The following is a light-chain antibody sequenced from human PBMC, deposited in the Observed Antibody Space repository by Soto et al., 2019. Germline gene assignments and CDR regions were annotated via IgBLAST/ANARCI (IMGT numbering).Light chain of an antibody. J-gene: IGKJ2*01. V-gene: IGKV3-20*01. CDR1: QSVSSQF. CDR3: QQYGSSPRT. Sequence: DIVLTQSPGTLSVSPGERATLSCRASQSVSSQFLAWYQQKPGQAPRLLIFGASIRATGIPDRFSGSGSGTDFTLTISRREPEDCAVYYCQQYGSSPRTFGQGTQLEIK. CDR2: GAS.